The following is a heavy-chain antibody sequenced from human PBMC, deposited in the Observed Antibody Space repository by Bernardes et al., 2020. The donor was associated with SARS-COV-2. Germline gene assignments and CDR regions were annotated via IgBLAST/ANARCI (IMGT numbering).Heavy chain of an antibody. Sequence: GGSLRLSCAASGFTFKDFWMHWVRQAPGKGLVWVSLIRADGTAISYADSVKGRFTVSRDNAKTTLYLQMNSLRPEDTGVSYCARAWMGRGTADYWGQGTLVTVSA. V-gene: IGHV3-74*01. CDR2: IRADGTAI. J-gene: IGHJ4*02. CDR3: ARAWMGRGTADY. D-gene: IGHD3-10*01. CDR1: GFTFKDFW.